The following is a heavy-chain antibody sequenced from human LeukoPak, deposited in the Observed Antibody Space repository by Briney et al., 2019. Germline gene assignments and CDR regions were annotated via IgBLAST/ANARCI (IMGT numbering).Heavy chain of an antibody. CDR1: GGSISSYY. V-gene: IGHV4-59*01. CDR3: AREAYGKVIDY. J-gene: IGHJ4*02. D-gene: IGHD3-10*01. Sequence: PSETLSLTCTVSGGSISSYYWSWIRQPPGKGLEWIGYIYYSGSTNYNPPLKSRVTISVDTSKNQFSLKLSSVTAADTAVYYCAREAYGKVIDYWGQGTLVTVSS. CDR2: IYYSGST.